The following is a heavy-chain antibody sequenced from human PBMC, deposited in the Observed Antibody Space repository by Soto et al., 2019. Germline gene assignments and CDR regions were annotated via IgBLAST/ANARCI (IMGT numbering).Heavy chain of an antibody. Sequence: VGSLRLSCSASGFTFSSYAMHWVRQAPGKGLEYVSAISSNGGSTYYADSVKGRFTISRDNSKNTLYLQMSSLRAEDTAVYYCVKARKREFDYWGQGTLVTVSS. CDR1: GFTFSSYA. CDR3: VKARKREFDY. J-gene: IGHJ4*02. CDR2: ISSNGGST. V-gene: IGHV3-64D*08.